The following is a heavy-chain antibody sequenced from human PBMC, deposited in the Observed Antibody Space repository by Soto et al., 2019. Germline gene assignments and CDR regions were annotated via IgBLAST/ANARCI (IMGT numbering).Heavy chain of an antibody. Sequence: SETLSLTCLVSGVSVSSYTWSWVRQPANKGLEWIGRVFSSVSATYSPSLKGRVRISMDTPENRISLKLDSVTAADAGVYYCTRDGMTTGDTWGPGTLVTVYS. CDR3: TRDGMTTGDT. CDR2: VFSSVSA. V-gene: IGHV4-4*07. J-gene: IGHJ4*02. CDR1: GVSVSSYT. D-gene: IGHD2-21*02.